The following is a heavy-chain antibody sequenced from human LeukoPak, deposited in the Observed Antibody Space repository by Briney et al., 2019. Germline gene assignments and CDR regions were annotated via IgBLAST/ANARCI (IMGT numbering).Heavy chain of an antibody. D-gene: IGHD6-19*01. J-gene: IGHJ4*02. CDR1: GFTFSSYA. CDR3: AKDSDPGIAVAGVMDYFDY. Sequence: GSLRLSCAASGFTFSSYAMSWVRQAPGKGLEWVSAISGSGGSTYYADSVKGRFTISRDNSKNTLYLQMNSLRAEDTAVYYCAKDSDPGIAVAGVMDYFDYWGQGTLVTVSS. CDR2: ISGSGGST. V-gene: IGHV3-23*01.